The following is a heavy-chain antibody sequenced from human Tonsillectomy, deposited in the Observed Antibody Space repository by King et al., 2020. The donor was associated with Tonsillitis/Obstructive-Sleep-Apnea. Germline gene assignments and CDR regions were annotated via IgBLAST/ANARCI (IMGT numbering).Heavy chain of an antibody. Sequence: QLVQSGAEVKKPGASVKVSCKVSGYTLTELSMHWVRQAPGKGLEWMGGSDPEDGETIYAQKFQGRVTMTEDTSTDTAYMELSSLRSEDTAVYFCATCEAIPDAFDIWGQGTMVTVSS. CDR2: SDPEDGET. J-gene: IGHJ3*02. V-gene: IGHV1-24*01. D-gene: IGHD2-2*02. CDR3: ATCEAIPDAFDI. CDR1: GYTLTELS.